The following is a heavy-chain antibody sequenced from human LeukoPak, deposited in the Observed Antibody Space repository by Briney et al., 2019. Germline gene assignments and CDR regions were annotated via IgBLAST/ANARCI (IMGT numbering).Heavy chain of an antibody. J-gene: IGHJ4*02. CDR2: ISYDGSNK. V-gene: IGHV3-30*18. CDR3: AKNRPFGRWLQQIDY. D-gene: IGHD5-24*01. Sequence: PGRSLRLSCAASGFTFSSYGMHWVRQAPGKGLGWVAVISYDGSNKCYADSVKGRFTISRDNSKNTLYLQMNSLRAEDTAVYYCAKNRPFGRWLQQIDYWGQGTLVTVSS. CDR1: GFTFSSYG.